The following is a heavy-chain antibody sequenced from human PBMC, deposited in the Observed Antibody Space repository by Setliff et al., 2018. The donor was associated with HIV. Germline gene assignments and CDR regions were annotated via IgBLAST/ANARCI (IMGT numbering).Heavy chain of an antibody. J-gene: IGHJ5*02. Sequence: PGGSLRLSCAASGFPLSNYAMTWVRQAPGKGLEWVSGISGSGDSTFYAHSVKGRFTISRDNSRDTLYLEMNNLRAEDTALYYCAKDYTPTFWEYNWFDVWGQGTQVTVSS. CDR1: GFPLSNYA. V-gene: IGHV3-23*01. CDR2: ISGSGDST. D-gene: IGHD3-16*01. CDR3: AKDYTPTFWEYNWFDV.